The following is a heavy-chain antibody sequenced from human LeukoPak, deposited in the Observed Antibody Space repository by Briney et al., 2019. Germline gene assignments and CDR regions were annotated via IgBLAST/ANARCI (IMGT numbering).Heavy chain of an antibody. D-gene: IGHD6-25*01. Sequence: SETLSLTCTVSGDSISRSTYYWAWIRQPPGKGLEWIGSVYYGRSPYFNPSLESRATVSVDTSKNHFSLKMSSVTAADTAVYYCARSSGTGTFSYWGQGTLVTVSS. CDR1: GDSISRSTYY. J-gene: IGHJ4*02. CDR3: ARSSGTGTFSY. CDR2: VYYGRSP. V-gene: IGHV4-39*02.